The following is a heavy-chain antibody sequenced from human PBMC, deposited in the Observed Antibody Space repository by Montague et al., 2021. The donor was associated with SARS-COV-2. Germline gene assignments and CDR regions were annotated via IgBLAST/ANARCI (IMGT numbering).Heavy chain of an antibody. CDR3: GRGVVAATPVVDY. CDR2: IYASGST. D-gene: IGHD2-15*01. CDR1: GDCISSFY. Sequence: SETLSLTCTVSGDCISSFYWNWIRQTAGKGLGWIGRIYASGSTNXNPSLKSRVTMSVDTSKNQFSLKLNSVTAADTAVYYCGRGVVAATPVVDYWGRGTLVTVSS. V-gene: IGHV4-4*07. J-gene: IGHJ4*02.